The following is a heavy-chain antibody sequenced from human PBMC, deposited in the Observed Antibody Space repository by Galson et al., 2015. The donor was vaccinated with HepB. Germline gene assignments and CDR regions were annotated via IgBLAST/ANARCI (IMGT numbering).Heavy chain of an antibody. J-gene: IGHJ4*02. CDR2: IIPIFGTA. D-gene: IGHD2-2*01. CDR3: AREDEYQLLFDY. V-gene: IGHV1-69*13. CDR1: GGTFSSYA. Sequence: SVKVSCKASGGTFSSYAISWVRQAPGQGLEWMGGIIPIFGTANYAQKFQGRVTITAGESTSTAYMELSSLRSEDTAVYYCAREDEYQLLFDYWGQGTLVTVSS.